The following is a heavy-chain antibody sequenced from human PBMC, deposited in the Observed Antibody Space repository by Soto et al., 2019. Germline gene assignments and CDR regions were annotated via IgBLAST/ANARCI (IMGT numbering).Heavy chain of an antibody. Sequence: SETLSLTCTVSGGSISSSSHYWGWIRQPPGKGLEWFGNIYYSGSTYYNPSLQSRVTISVDTSKNQFSLKLSSVTAADTGLYYCARLTGALYGMDVWGQGTTVTVSS. J-gene: IGHJ6*02. CDR3: ARLTGALYGMDV. CDR2: IYYSGST. V-gene: IGHV4-39*01. CDR1: GGSISSSSHY. D-gene: IGHD7-27*01.